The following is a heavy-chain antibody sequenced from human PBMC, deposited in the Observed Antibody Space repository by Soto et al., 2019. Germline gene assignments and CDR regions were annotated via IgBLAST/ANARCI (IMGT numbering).Heavy chain of an antibody. J-gene: IGHJ6*03. V-gene: IGHV4-59*01. CDR3: ARVGTFTIFGVVNDYYYYMDV. CDR1: GGSISSYY. CDR2: IYYSGST. Sequence: SETLSLTCTVSGGSISSYYWSWIRQPPGKGLEWIGYIYYSGSTNYNPSLKSRVTISVDTSKNQFSLKLSSVTAADTAVYYCARVGTFTIFGVVNDYYYYMDVWGKGTTVTVSS. D-gene: IGHD3-3*01.